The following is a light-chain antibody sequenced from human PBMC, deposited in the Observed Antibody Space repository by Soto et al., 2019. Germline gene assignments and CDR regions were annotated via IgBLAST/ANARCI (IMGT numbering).Light chain of an antibody. CDR3: HQDYNLP. CDR1: QSVSSSY. Sequence: EIVLTQSPGTLSLSPGERATLSCRASQSVSSSYLAWYQQKPGQAPRLLIYGASSRATGIPDRFSGSGSGTDFTLTISRLEPEDFAVYYCHQDYNLPFGGGTKV. J-gene: IGKJ4*01. V-gene: IGKV3-20*01. CDR2: GAS.